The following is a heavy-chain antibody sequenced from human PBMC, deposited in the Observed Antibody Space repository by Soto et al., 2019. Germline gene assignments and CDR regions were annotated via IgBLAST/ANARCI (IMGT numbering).Heavy chain of an antibody. Sequence: QLQLQESGPGLVKPSETLSLTCTVSGGSITSSSFYWGWIRQPPGKGLEWIVHIFHTGATYYNPTLKSRLRMSVDTSKNQFSLNLSSVTATDTAVYYCARRRIVPTTNFDYWGQGTLVTVSS. V-gene: IGHV4-39*01. CDR1: GGSITSSSFY. CDR3: ARRRIVPTTNFDY. CDR2: IFHTGAT. D-gene: IGHD1-26*01. J-gene: IGHJ4*02.